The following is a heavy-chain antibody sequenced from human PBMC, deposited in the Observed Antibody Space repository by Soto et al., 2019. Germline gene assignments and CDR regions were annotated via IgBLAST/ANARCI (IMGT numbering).Heavy chain of an antibody. J-gene: IGHJ4*02. CDR2: INHSGST. V-gene: IGHV4-61*01. D-gene: IGHD2-2*01. CDR3: ARAFVVVPAALYYFDY. CDR1: GDSVSSGSYY. Sequence: SETLSLTCTVSGDSVSSGSYYWSWIRQPPGKGLEWIGEINHSGSTNYNPSLKSRVTISVDTSKNQFSLKLSSVTAADTAVYYCARAFVVVPAALYYFDYWGQGTLVTVSS.